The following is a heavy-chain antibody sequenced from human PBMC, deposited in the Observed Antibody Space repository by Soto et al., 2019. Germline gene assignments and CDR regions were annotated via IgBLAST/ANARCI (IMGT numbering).Heavy chain of an antibody. Sequence: GGSLRLSCAASGFTFSSYAMSWVRQAPGKGLEWVSAISGSGGSTYYADSVKGRFTISRDNYKNTLYLQMNSLRAEDTAVYYCARAYYYDSSGYYYGFDYWGQGTLVTVSS. CDR2: ISGSGGST. CDR1: GFTFSSYA. CDR3: ARAYYYDSSGYYYGFDY. V-gene: IGHV3-23*01. D-gene: IGHD3-22*01. J-gene: IGHJ4*02.